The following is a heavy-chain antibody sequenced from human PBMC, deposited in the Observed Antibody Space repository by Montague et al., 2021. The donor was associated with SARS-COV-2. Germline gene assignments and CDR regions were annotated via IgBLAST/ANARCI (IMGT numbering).Heavy chain of an antibody. D-gene: IGHD2-2*01. Sequence: CAISGDSVSSNLATWNWIRQSPSRGLEWLGRTYYRSKWYNDYAESVKSRITIDPDTSKHQFSLHLNSVTPGDTAVYYCARIPVGSKYYFDFWGQGTLVTVSS. CDR2: TYYRSKWYN. J-gene: IGHJ4*02. CDR3: ARIPVGSKYYFDF. CDR1: GDSVSSNLAT. V-gene: IGHV6-1*01.